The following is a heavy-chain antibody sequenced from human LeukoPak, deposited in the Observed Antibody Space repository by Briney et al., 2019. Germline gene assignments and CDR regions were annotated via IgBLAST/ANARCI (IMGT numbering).Heavy chain of an antibody. CDR3: ARWANGWYAGSAFDI. Sequence: SETLSLTCTVSGGSISSYYWSWIRQPPGKGLEWIGYIYYSGSTNYNPSLKSRVTISVDTSKNQFSLKLSSVTAADTAVYYCARWANGWYAGSAFDIWGQGTMVTVSS. V-gene: IGHV4-59*08. J-gene: IGHJ3*02. CDR1: GGSISSYY. CDR2: IYYSGST. D-gene: IGHD6-19*01.